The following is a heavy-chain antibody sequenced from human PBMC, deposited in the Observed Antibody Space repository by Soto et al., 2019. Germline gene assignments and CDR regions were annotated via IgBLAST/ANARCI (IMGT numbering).Heavy chain of an antibody. V-gene: IGHV3-21*06. CDR2: ISSTTNYI. CDR1: GFTFTRYS. J-gene: IGHJ4*02. Sequence: PVGSLRLSCAASGFTFTRYSMSWVRQAPGKGLEWVSSISSTTNYIYYGDSMKGRFTISRDNAKNSLYLEMNSLRAEDTPVYYCARESEDLTSNFDYWGQGTLVTVSS. CDR3: ARESEDLTSNFDY.